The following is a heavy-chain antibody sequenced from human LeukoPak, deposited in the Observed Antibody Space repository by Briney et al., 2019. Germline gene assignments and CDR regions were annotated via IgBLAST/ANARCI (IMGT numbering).Heavy chain of an antibody. D-gene: IGHD3-16*01. V-gene: IGHV3-7*01. CDR1: GFTFSSNW. J-gene: IGHJ5*02. CDR3: ASQSYARFDP. Sequence: GGSLRLSCAASGFTFSSNWMSWVRQAPGKRLEWVGNIQPDGSEQYPVDSVKGRFTISRDNARNSLFLQMNSLRVEDTAVYYCASQSYARFDPWGQGTLVTVSS. CDR2: IQPDGSEQ.